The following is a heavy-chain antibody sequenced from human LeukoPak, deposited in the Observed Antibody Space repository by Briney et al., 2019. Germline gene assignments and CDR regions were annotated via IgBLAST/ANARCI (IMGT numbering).Heavy chain of an antibody. V-gene: IGHV3-30-3*01. CDR1: GFTFSSYA. CDR3: ARTTYYYDSSGYAY. D-gene: IGHD3-22*01. J-gene: IGHJ4*02. CDR2: ISYDGSNK. Sequence: GRSLRLSCAASGFTFSSYAMHWVRQALGKGLEWVAVISYDGSNKYYADSVKGRFTISRDNSKNTLYLQMNSLRAEDTAVYYCARTTYYYDSSGYAYWGQGTLVTVSS.